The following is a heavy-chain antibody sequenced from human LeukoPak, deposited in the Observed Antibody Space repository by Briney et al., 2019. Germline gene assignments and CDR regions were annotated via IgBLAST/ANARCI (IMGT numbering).Heavy chain of an antibody. CDR3: TRAVAGHPD. J-gene: IGHJ4*02. CDR2: INHSGYT. Sequence: SETLSLTCAVSGVAFSNYYWSWVRQSPRQGLEWIGEINHSGYTNYNPSLKSRVTMSIDTSKNQFSLLLTSVTAADAGVYYCTRAVAGHPDWGQGTPVTVSS. V-gene: IGHV4-34*01. D-gene: IGHD6-19*01. CDR1: GVAFSNYY.